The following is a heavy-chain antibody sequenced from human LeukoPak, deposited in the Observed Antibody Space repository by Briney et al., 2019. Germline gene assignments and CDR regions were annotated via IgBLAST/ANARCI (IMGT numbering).Heavy chain of an antibody. CDR1: GFTFSTYW. Sequence: GGSLRLSCAASGFTFSTYWMHWVRQAPGKGLVWVSRINSDGSSTNYADSVRGRFTISRDNAKNTLYLQMNSLRAENTAVYYCARNSSAYYGGDDAFDIWGQGTMVTVSS. V-gene: IGHV3-74*01. CDR2: INSDGSST. D-gene: IGHD3-22*01. J-gene: IGHJ3*02. CDR3: ARNSSAYYGGDDAFDI.